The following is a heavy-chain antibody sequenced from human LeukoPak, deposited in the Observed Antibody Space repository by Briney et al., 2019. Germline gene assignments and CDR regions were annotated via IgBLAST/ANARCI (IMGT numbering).Heavy chain of an antibody. CDR2: ISYDGENE. D-gene: IGHD2-2*01. Sequence: PGGSLRLSCAASAFTFNSFAMHWVRLAPGKGLEWVAAISYDGENEFYADSVRGRFTISRDNSENTLHLQLDSLRAEDTAVFYCARDRCSSTDCPPDYWGQGTLVTVSS. V-gene: IGHV3-30*01. CDR3: ARDRCSSTDCPPDY. CDR1: AFTFNSFA. J-gene: IGHJ4*02.